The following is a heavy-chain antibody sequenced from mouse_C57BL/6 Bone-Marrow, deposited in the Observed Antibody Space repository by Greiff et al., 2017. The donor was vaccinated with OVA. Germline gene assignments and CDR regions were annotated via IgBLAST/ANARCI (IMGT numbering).Heavy chain of an antibody. CDR2: INPYNGVP. CDR1: GYTFTDYY. Sequence: EVKLQESGPVLVKPGASVKMSCKASGYTFTDYYMTWVKQSHGKSLEWIGVINPYNGVPSYNQKFKGKATLTVDKSSSTAYMELNSLTSEDSAVYYCARDKGWFAYWGQGTLVTVSA. V-gene: IGHV1-19*01. CDR3: ARDKGWFAY. J-gene: IGHJ3*01.